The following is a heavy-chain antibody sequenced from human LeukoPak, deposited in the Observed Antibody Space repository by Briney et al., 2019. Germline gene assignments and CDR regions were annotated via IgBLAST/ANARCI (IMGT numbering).Heavy chain of an antibody. D-gene: IGHD1-26*01. V-gene: IGHV4-39*07. CDR1: GGSISSSSYY. CDR3: ARDGPIGSLDAFDI. Sequence: PSETLSLTCTVSGGSISSSSYYWGWIRQPPGKGLEWIGSIYYSGSTYYNPSLKSRVTISVDTSKNQFSLKLSSVTAADTAVYYCARDGPIGSLDAFDIWGQGTMVTVSS. CDR2: IYYSGST. J-gene: IGHJ3*02.